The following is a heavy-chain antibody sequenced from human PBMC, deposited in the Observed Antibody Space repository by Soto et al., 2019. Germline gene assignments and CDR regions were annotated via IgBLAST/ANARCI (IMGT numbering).Heavy chain of an antibody. J-gene: IGHJ6*02. D-gene: IGHD2-2*02. V-gene: IGHV1-69*13. CDR3: ARIVVVPAAINPYYYYGMDV. Sequence: SVKVAWKSPVGTSSGYAFSWVRRAPAQGLEWMGGIIPIFGTANYAQKFQGRVTITSDESTSTAYMELSSLRSEETAVYYCARIVVVPAAINPYYYYGMDVWGQGTTVTVSS. CDR2: IIPIFGTA. CDR1: VGTSSGYA.